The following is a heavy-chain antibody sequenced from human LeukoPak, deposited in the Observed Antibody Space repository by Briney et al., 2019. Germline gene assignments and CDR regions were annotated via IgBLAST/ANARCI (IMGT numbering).Heavy chain of an antibody. D-gene: IGHD4-23*01. V-gene: IGHV3-21*01. Sequence: GGSLRLSCAASGFTFSSYGMNWVRQAPGKGLEWVSSISSSSSYIYYADSVKGRFTISRDNAKNSLYLQMNSLRAEDTAVYYCVRGRYGGNTVDYWGQGTLVTVSS. CDR1: GFTFSSYG. CDR3: VRGRYGGNTVDY. J-gene: IGHJ4*02. CDR2: ISSSSSYI.